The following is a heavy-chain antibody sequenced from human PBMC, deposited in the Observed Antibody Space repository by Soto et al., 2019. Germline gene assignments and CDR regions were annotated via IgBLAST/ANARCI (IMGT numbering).Heavy chain of an antibody. CDR1: GYTFTGYY. Sequence: GASVKVSCKASGYTFTGYYMHWVRQAPGQGLEWMGWINPNSGGTNYAQKFQGWVTMTRDTSISTAYMELSRLRSDDTAVYYCARSRLRTLVTASTSWFDPGAQGTLVTVSA. V-gene: IGHV1-2*04. D-gene: IGHD2-21*02. CDR3: ARSRLRTLVTASTSWFDP. J-gene: IGHJ5*02. CDR2: INPNSGGT.